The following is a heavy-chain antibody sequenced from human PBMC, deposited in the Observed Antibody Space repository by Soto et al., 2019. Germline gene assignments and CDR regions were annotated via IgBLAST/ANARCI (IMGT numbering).Heavy chain of an antibody. J-gene: IGHJ4*02. CDR3: ARGVGASYYFDY. V-gene: IGHV1-18*01. CDR1: GYTFTSYA. CDR2: ISAYNGNT. Sequence: ASVKVSCKASGYTFTSYAMHWVRQAPGQRLEWMGWISAYNGNTNYAQMLQGRVTMTTDTSTSTAYMELRSLRSDDTAVYYCARGVGASYYFDYWGQGTLVTVSS. D-gene: IGHD1-26*01.